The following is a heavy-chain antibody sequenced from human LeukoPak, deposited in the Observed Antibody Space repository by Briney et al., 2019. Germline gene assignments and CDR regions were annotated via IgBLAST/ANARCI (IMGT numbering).Heavy chain of an antibody. CDR2: ISSSGSTI. CDR1: GFTFSDYY. V-gene: IGHV3-11*01. J-gene: IGHJ4*02. Sequence: GSLRLSCAASGFTFSDYYMSWIRQAPGKGLEWVSHISSSGSTIYYADSVKGRFTISRDNAKNSLYLQMNSLRAEDTAVYYCASSPYYYDSSGFLEPFDYWGQGTLVTVSS. CDR3: ASSPYYYDSSGFLEPFDY. D-gene: IGHD3-22*01.